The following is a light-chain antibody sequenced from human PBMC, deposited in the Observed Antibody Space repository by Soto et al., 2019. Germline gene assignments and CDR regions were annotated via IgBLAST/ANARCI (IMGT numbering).Light chain of an antibody. CDR2: AAS. V-gene: IGKV1-17*01. CDR1: QGIRTN. CDR3: IQHNNFPWT. Sequence: DIPMTQSPSSLSASVGDRVTITCRASQGIRTNLDWYQQKPGIAPKRLIYAASNLQSGVPSRFSGSGSGTESTITVSGLQPEDFATYYCIQHNNFPWTFGQGTRVENK. J-gene: IGKJ1*01.